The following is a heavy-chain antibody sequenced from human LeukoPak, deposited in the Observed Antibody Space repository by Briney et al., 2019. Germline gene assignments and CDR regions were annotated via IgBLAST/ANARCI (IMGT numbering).Heavy chain of an antibody. J-gene: IGHJ2*01. CDR3: ARDRGHYYGSGSYSQYWSFDL. CDR1: GLTFSSYA. V-gene: IGHV3-23*01. CDR2: ISGSGGST. Sequence: GGSLRLSCAASGLTFSSYAISWVRQAPGKGLEWVSAISGSGGSTYYADSVKGRFTISRDNSKNTLYLQMNSLRAEATAVYYCARDRGHYYGSGSYSQYWSFDLWGRGTLVTVSS. D-gene: IGHD3-10*01.